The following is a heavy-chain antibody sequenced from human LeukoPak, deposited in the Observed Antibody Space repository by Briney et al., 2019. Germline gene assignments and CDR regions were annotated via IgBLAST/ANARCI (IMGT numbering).Heavy chain of an antibody. J-gene: IGHJ4*02. D-gene: IGHD3-3*01. CDR3: ARVGPYDFWSGYCIFDY. V-gene: IGHV4-59*12. CDR2: TYYSGST. Sequence: SETLSLTCTVSGGSISSYCWNWIRQPPGKGLEWIGYTYYSGSTNYNPSLKSRVTMSVDTSKNQFSLKLSSVTAADTAVYYCARVGPYDFWSGYCIFDYWGQGTLVTVSS. CDR1: GGSISSYC.